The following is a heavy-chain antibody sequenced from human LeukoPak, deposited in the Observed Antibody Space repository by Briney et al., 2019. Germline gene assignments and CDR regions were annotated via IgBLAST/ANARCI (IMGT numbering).Heavy chain of an antibody. J-gene: IGHJ4*02. V-gene: IGHV1-69*10. CDR2: IIPILGIA. CDR3: ARGSGSYLTALPFDY. Sequence: SVTVSCKASGGTFSSYAISWVRQAPGQGLEWMGRIIPILGIANYAQKFQGRVTITADKSTSTAYMELSSLRSEDTAVYYCARGSGSYLTALPFDYWGQGTLVTVSS. CDR1: GGTFSSYA. D-gene: IGHD1-26*01.